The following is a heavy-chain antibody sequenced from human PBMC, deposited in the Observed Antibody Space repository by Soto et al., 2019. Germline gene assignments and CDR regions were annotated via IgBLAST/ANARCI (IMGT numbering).Heavy chain of an antibody. J-gene: IGHJ4*02. Sequence: GGSLRLSCAASGFTFSGSAMHWVRQASGKGLEWVGRIRSKANSYATAYAASVKGRFTIPRDDSKNTAYLQMNSLKTEDTAVYYCTSFIAARNYWGQGTLVTVSS. CDR2: IRSKANSYAT. CDR1: GFTFSGSA. CDR3: TSFIAARNY. D-gene: IGHD6-6*01. V-gene: IGHV3-73*01.